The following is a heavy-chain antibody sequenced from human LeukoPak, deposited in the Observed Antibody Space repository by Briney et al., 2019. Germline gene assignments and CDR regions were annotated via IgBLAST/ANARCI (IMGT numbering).Heavy chain of an antibody. D-gene: IGHD6-6*01. CDR3: ASRVYD. CDR1: GFTFSRYA. CDR2: ISYDGSSK. V-gene: IGHV3-30*04. Sequence: PGRSLRLSCAASGFTFSRYAMHWVRQAPGKGLEWVAVISYDGSSKYYADSVKGRFTISRDNSKNTLYLQMNSLRAEDTAVYYCASRVYDWGQGTLVTVSS. J-gene: IGHJ4*02.